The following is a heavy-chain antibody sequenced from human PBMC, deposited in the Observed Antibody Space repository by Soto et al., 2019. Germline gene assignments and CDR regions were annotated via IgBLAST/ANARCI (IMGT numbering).Heavy chain of an antibody. Sequence: EVQLLESGGGLVQPGRSLRLSCAASGFTFSSYAMSWVRQTPGKGLEWVSGISGSGVSTYYADSVRGRFTISRDNSKNTLYLQLNTLRAEDTAIYYCAKNPRQTTTPYIDYWGQGTLVTVSS. CDR2: ISGSGVST. CDR3: AKNPRQTTTPYIDY. J-gene: IGHJ4*02. CDR1: GFTFSSYA. D-gene: IGHD1-1*01. V-gene: IGHV3-23*01.